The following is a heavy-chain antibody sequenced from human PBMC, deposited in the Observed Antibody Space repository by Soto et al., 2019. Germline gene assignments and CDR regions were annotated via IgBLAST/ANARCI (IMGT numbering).Heavy chain of an antibody. Sequence: VQLVQSGAEVKKPGSSVKVSCKASGGTFSSYAISWVRQAPGQGLEWMGGIIPIFGTANYAQKFQGRVTITADKSTSTAYMELSSLRSEDTAVYYCAREYCSGGSCYRGQYYYYGMDVWGQGTTVTVSS. V-gene: IGHV1-69*06. CDR2: IIPIFGTA. J-gene: IGHJ6*02. D-gene: IGHD2-15*01. CDR3: AREYCSGGSCYRGQYYYYGMDV. CDR1: GGTFSSYA.